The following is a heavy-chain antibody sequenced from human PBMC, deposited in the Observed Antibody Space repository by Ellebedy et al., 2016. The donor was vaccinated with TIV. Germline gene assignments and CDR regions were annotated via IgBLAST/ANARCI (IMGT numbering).Heavy chain of an antibody. Sequence: MPSETLSLICTVSGGSVSSSIYYWGWIRQPPGKGLEWIGSIYYSGSSTYYNPSLKSRVTISVDTSNNQFSLKLSSVTAADTAIYYCARGVTRFRGNDNYFDPWGQGALVTVSS. CDR2: IYYSGSST. CDR1: GGSVSSSIYY. J-gene: IGHJ5*02. V-gene: IGHV4-39*07. CDR3: ARGVTRFRGNDNYFDP. D-gene: IGHD3-10*01.